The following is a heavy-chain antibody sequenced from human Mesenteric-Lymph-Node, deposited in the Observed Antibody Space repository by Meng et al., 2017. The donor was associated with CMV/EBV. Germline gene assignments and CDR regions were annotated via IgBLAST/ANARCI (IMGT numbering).Heavy chain of an antibody. V-gene: IGHV1-2*06. CDR3: ARDYDILTGQYHFDY. Sequence: SGYTFTGYYMHWVRQAPGQGLEWMGRINPNSGGTNYAQKFQGRVTMTRDTSISTAYMELSRLRSDDTAVYYCARDYDILTGQYHFDYWGQGTLVTVSS. CDR1: GYTFTGYY. CDR2: INPNSGGT. D-gene: IGHD3-9*01. J-gene: IGHJ4*02.